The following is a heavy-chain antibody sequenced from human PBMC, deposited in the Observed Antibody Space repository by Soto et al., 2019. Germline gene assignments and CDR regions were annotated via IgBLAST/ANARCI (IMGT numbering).Heavy chain of an antibody. J-gene: IGHJ4*02. V-gene: IGHV3-48*02. CDR1: GFTFSSYS. CDR3: ARDTYGDYILDY. Sequence: EVQLVESGGGLVQPGGSLRLSCAASGFTFSSYSLNWVRQAPGKGLEWLSYISGSGGTTYYADSVKDRFTISRDSAKNSLYLQMNSLRDDDTAVYYCARDTYGDYILDYWGLGTLVTVSS. CDR2: ISGSGGTT. D-gene: IGHD4-17*01.